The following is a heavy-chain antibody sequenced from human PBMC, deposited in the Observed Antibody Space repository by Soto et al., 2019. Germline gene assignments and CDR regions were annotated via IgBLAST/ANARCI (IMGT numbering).Heavy chain of an antibody. CDR3: AREFSGSYRIDY. CDR1: GFTFSSYG. D-gene: IGHD1-26*01. J-gene: IGHJ4*02. V-gene: IGHV3-33*01. CDR2: IWYDGSNK. Sequence: GGSLRLSCAASGFTFSSYGMHWVRQAPGKGLEWVAVIWYDGSNKYYADSVKGRFTISRDNSKNTLYLQMNSLRAEDTAVYYCAREFSGSYRIDYWGQGTLVTVSS.